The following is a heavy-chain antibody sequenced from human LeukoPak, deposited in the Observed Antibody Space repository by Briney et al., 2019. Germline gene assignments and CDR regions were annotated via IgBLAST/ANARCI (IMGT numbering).Heavy chain of an antibody. Sequence: KPSETLSLTCTVSGGSISSYYWSWIRQPPGKGLEWIGYIYYSGSTNYNPSLKSRVTISVDTSKNQFSLKLSSVTAADTAVYYCARGYTLGQSRKRIGNYYFDYWGQGTLVTVSS. D-gene: IGHD2-2*02. CDR2: IYYSGST. V-gene: IGHV4-59*01. CDR1: GGSISSYY. CDR3: ARGYTLGQSRKRIGNYYFDY. J-gene: IGHJ4*02.